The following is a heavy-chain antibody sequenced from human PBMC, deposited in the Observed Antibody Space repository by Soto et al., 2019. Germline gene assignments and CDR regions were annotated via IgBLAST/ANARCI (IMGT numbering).Heavy chain of an antibody. CDR1: GFTFSSYW. J-gene: IGHJ4*01. V-gene: IGHV3-7*01. CDR2: IKQDGSEK. Sequence: PGGSLRLSCAASGFTFSSYWMSWVRQAQGKGLEWVANIKQDGSEKYYVDSVKGRFTISRDNAKNSLYLQMNSLRAEDTAVYYCVRDESSAWSTYQGYWGNGTLGTVSS. CDR3: VRDESSAWSTYQGY. D-gene: IGHD6-19*01.